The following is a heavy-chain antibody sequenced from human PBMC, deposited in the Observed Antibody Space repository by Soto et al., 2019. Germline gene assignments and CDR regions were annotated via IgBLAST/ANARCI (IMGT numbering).Heavy chain of an antibody. Sequence: GGSLRLSCAASGFTFSSYGMHWVRQAPGKGLEWVAVIWYDGSNKYYADSVKGRFTISRDNAKNSLYLQMNSLRAEDTAVYYCARVDDFWSGYKGYYFDYWGQGTLVTVSS. CDR3: ARVDDFWSGYKGYYFDY. CDR1: GFTFSSYG. V-gene: IGHV3-33*01. D-gene: IGHD3-3*01. J-gene: IGHJ4*02. CDR2: IWYDGSNK.